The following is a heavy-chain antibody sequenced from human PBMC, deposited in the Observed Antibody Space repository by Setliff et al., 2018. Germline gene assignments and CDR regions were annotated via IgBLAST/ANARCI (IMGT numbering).Heavy chain of an antibody. J-gene: IGHJ3*02. D-gene: IGHD3-22*01. CDR3: VRDDADNYDAFDN. Sequence: PGGSRRLSCVVSGFSFSRHWMSWVRQAPGKGLEWVADIKQDGSTKYYLDSVKGRFTISRDNAKRSLYLQMNGLRADDTGVYYCVRDDADNYDAFDNWGQGTLVTVSS. CDR1: GFSFSRHW. V-gene: IGHV3-7*01. CDR2: IKQDGSTK.